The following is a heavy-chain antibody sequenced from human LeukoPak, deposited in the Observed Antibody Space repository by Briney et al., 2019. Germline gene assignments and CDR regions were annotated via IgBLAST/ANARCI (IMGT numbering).Heavy chain of an antibody. V-gene: IGHV3-48*01. CDR2: ISSSSSTI. J-gene: IGHJ4*02. D-gene: IGHD3-22*01. Sequence: PGGSLRLSCAASVFTFSSYSMNWVRQAPGKGLEWVSYISSSSSTIYYADSVKGRFTISRDNAKNSLYLQVNSLRAEDTAVYYCAKDRYYDSSGPWGYWGQGTLVTVSS. CDR3: AKDRYYDSSGPWGY. CDR1: VFTFSSYS.